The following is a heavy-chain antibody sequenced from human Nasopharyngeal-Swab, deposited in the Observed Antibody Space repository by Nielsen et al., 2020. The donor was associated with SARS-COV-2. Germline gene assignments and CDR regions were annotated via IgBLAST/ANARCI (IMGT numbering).Heavy chain of an antibody. V-gene: IGHV1-8*01. D-gene: IGHD1-1*01. CDR2: MKLDSGDT. CDR3: ARGPRPKRHLDY. Sequence: ASVKVSCKTSGYTFASFDINWVRHATGRGLEWVGWMKLDSGDTHYAQEFQGKVTLTRDTSRSTAYMELSSLRSEDTAVYYCARGPRPKRHLDYWGQGTLVTVSS. CDR1: GYTFASFD. J-gene: IGHJ4*02.